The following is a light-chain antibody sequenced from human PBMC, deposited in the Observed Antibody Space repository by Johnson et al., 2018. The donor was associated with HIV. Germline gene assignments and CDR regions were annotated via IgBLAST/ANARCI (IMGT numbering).Light chain of an antibody. CDR3: GTWDSSLSDYV. Sequence: QPVLTQPPSVSAAPGQKVTISCSGSSSNIASNYVSWYQQIPGTAPKLLIYDNNKRPSGIPDRFSASKSATSAALGITGLQTGDEADYYCGTWDSSLSDYVVGTGTKVTVL. CDR1: SSNIASNY. CDR2: DNN. J-gene: IGLJ1*01. V-gene: IGLV1-51*01.